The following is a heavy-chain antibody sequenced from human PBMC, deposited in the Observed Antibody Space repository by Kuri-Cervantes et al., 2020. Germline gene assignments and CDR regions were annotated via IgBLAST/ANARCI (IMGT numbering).Heavy chain of an antibody. CDR2: IIPLFTTS. D-gene: IGHD6-13*01. V-gene: IGHV1-69*13. CDR1: GGTFSSYS. CDR3: AREGAAAAKFGYAFDI. J-gene: IGHJ3*02. Sequence: SVKVSCKASGGTFSSYSISWVRQAPGQGLEWMGGIIPLFTTSNYAQKFQGRVTITADESTSTAYMELSSLRSEDTAVYYCAREGAAAAKFGYAFDIWGQGTMVTVSS.